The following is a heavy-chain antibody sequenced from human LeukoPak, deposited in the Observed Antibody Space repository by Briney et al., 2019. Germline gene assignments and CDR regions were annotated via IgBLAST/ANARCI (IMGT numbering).Heavy chain of an antibody. CDR1: GFTVSSNY. CDR3: ARGAPGYCSSTTCPLDY. Sequence: PGGSLRLSCAASGFTVSSNYMSWVRQAPGKGLEWVSVIYSGGSTYYADSVKGRFTISRDNSKNTLYLQMNSLRAEDTAVYYCARGAPGYCSSTTCPLDYWGQGTLVTVSS. D-gene: IGHD2-2*01. CDR2: IYSGGST. V-gene: IGHV3-53*01. J-gene: IGHJ4*02.